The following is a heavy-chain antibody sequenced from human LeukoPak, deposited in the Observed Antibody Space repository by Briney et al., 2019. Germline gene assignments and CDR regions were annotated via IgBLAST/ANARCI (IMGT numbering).Heavy chain of an antibody. Sequence: GGSLRLSCAASGFTFSNYEMNWVRQARGKGREWVANIKYDGSEKNYVDCVKGRFTISRDNPENSLHLQMTSLRAEDTAVYYCARDSVRGRPLVAFDIWGQGTMVTVSS. CDR2: IKYDGSEK. D-gene: IGHD6-6*01. CDR3: ARDSVRGRPLVAFDI. V-gene: IGHV3-7*01. CDR1: GFTFSNYE. J-gene: IGHJ3*02.